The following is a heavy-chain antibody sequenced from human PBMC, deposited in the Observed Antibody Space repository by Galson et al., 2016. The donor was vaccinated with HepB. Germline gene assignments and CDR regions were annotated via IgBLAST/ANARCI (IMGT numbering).Heavy chain of an antibody. D-gene: IGHD4-11*01. CDR2: IDNSGGAI. CDR3: ATGLTTFEH. CDR1: GLRFSSYG. V-gene: IGHV3-48*02. Sequence: SLRLSCAASGLRFSSYGMHWVRQAPGKGLEWISYIDNSGGAIYYTDSVRGRFTISRDNAKNSLYLQMNSLRDEDTAVYYCATGLTTFEHWGQGTLVTVSS. J-gene: IGHJ4*02.